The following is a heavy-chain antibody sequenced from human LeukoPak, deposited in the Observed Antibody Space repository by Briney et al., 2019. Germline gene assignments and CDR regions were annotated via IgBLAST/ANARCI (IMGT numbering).Heavy chain of an antibody. CDR1: GYTFTGYY. Sequence: ASVKVSCKASGYTFTGYYMHWVRQAPVQGLEWMGWINPNSGGTNYAQKFQGRVTMARDTSISTAYMEVSRLRSDDTAVYYCARVDYDFWSGYLYYFDYWGQGTLVTVSS. CDR2: INPNSGGT. V-gene: IGHV1-2*02. D-gene: IGHD3-3*01. CDR3: ARVDYDFWSGYLYYFDY. J-gene: IGHJ4*02.